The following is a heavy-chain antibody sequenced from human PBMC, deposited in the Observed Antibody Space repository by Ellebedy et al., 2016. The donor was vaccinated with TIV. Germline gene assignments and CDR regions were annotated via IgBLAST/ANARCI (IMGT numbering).Heavy chain of an antibody. V-gene: IGHV3-7*01. CDR2: INQGGSET. J-gene: IGHJ4*01. D-gene: IGHD4-11*01. CDR3: ARSPATSTVDY. Sequence: GESLNISXAASGFTFSTYWMSWVRQAPGKGLEWVANINQGGSETYYVDSVKGRFTMSRDNAKNSLYLQLNSLRAEDTAVYYCARSPATSTVDYWGHGTLVTVSS. CDR1: GFTFSTYW.